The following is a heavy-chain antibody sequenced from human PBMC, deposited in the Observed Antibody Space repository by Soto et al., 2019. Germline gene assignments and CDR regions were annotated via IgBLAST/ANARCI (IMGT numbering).Heavy chain of an antibody. CDR2: IYPGDSDT. D-gene: IGHD6-13*01. Sequence: EVQLVQSGAEVKKPGESLKISCKGSGYSFTSYWIGWVRQMPGKGLESMGIIYPGDSDTRYSPSFQGQVTISADKSIXTAYLQWSSLKASDTAMYYCARTAAGGKNYYGMDVWGQGTTVTVSS. J-gene: IGHJ6*02. V-gene: IGHV5-51*01. CDR1: GYSFTSYW. CDR3: ARTAAGGKNYYGMDV.